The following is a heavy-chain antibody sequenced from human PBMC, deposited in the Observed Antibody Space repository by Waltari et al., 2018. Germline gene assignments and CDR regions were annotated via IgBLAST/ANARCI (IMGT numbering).Heavy chain of an antibody. CDR3: VRGPSHGGFDI. CDR1: GCTFSPDG. V-gene: IGHV3-30*02. D-gene: IGHD2-15*01. Sequence: QVQRVGSGGGAVQPGGPLRLSCAASGCTFSPDGMHWVRQAPGKGPEWVAFIQYDGSNKYYADSVKGRFTISRDNSRNTQYLQLSSLRAEDTAVYYCVRGPSHGGFDIWGQGTMVTVSS. J-gene: IGHJ3*02. CDR2: IQYDGSNK.